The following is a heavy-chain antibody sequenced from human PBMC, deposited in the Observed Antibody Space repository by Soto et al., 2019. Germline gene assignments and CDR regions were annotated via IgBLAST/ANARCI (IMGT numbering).Heavy chain of an antibody. CDR3: ARSIGYCSSTSCSFRWFDP. CDR2: IIPIFGTA. CDR1: GGTFSSYA. V-gene: IGHV1-69*01. J-gene: IGHJ5*02. Sequence: QVQLVQSGAEVKKPGSSVKVSCKASGGTFSSYAISWVRQAPGQGLEWMGGIIPIFGTANYAQKFQGRVTITADESTSTAYMELSSMRSEDTAVYYCARSIGYCSSTSCSFRWFDPWGQGTLVTVSS. D-gene: IGHD2-2*01.